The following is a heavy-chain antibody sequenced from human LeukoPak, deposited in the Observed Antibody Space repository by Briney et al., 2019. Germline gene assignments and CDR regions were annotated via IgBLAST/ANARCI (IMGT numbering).Heavy chain of an antibody. Sequence: GASVKVSCKASGYTFTSYGISWVRQAPGQGLEWMGWNSAFNGNTNYAQKFQGRVTMSTDTSTSTAYMELRSLRTDDTAVYYCARDLDIVVVRGALRHYGVDVWGQGTTVTVSS. CDR3: ARDLDIVVVRGALRHYGVDV. D-gene: IGHD2-2*01. CDR2: NSAFNGNT. J-gene: IGHJ6*02. CDR1: GYTFTSYG. V-gene: IGHV1-18*01.